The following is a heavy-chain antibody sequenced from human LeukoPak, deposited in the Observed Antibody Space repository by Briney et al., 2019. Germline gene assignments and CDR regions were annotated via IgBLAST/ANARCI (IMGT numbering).Heavy chain of an antibody. D-gene: IGHD3-9*01. Sequence: PGGSLRLSCAASGFTFSSYAMTWVRQAPGKGLEWVSVISGRGDRTYYADSVKGRFTISRDNSKNTLYLQMNSLRAEDTAVYYCANRPGNHDILTQYYFDFWGHGTLVTVSP. CDR1: GFTFSSYA. CDR3: ANRPGNHDILTQYYFDF. J-gene: IGHJ4*01. CDR2: ISGRGDRT. V-gene: IGHV3-23*01.